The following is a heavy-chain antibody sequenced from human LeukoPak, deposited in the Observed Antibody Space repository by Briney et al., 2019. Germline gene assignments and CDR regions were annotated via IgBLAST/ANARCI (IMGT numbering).Heavy chain of an antibody. CDR1: GFTFTTYN. Sequence: GGSLRLSCAASGFTFTTYNMNWVRQAPGKGLEWVSSISSNSKYIYYADSVKGRFTISRDNAKNSLYLQMNSLRVEDAAVYYCARASGSRYYANTLDFDYWGQGTLVTVSS. CDR3: ARASGSRYYANTLDFDY. D-gene: IGHD3-22*01. V-gene: IGHV3-21*01. CDR2: ISSNSKYI. J-gene: IGHJ4*02.